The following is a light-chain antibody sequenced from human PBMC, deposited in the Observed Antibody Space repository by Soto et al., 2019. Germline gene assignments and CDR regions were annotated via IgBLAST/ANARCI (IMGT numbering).Light chain of an antibody. V-gene: IGKV1-5*01. J-gene: IGKJ1*01. CDR2: DAS. CDR1: QSISSW. CDR3: QQYNSYSQT. Sequence: DIPMTQSPSSLSASVGDRVTTTCRASQSISSWLAWYQQKPGKAPKIMIYDASSLESGVPSRFSGSGSGTEFTLTISSLQPDDVATYYCQQYNSYSQTFGQGTKVDI.